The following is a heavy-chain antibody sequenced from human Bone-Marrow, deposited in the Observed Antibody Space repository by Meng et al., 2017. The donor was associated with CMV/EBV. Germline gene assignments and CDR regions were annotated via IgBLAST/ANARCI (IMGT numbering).Heavy chain of an antibody. Sequence: GESLKISCAASGFTFSSYEMNWVRQAPGKGLEWVSVIYSGGSSTYYADSVKGRFTISRDNSKNTLYLQMDSLRAEDTAVYYCAKGGYSSGWYDDSTDYWGQGTLVTVSS. V-gene: IGHV3-23*03. D-gene: IGHD6-19*01. CDR2: IYSGGSST. CDR3: AKGGYSSGWYDDSTDY. CDR1: GFTFSSYE. J-gene: IGHJ4*02.